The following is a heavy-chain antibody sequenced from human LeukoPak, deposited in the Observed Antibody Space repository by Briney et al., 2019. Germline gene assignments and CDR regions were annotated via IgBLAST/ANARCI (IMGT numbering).Heavy chain of an antibody. CDR3: ARLARSWFFDY. CDR1: GGSISSYY. V-gene: IGHV4-59*01. D-gene: IGHD6-13*01. CDR2: IYYSGST. Sequence: PSETLSLTCTVSGGSISSYYWSWIRQPPGKGLEWIGYIYYSGSTNYNPSLESRVTISVDTSKNQFSLKLSSVTAADTAVYYCARLARSWFFDYWGQGTLVTVSS. J-gene: IGHJ4*02.